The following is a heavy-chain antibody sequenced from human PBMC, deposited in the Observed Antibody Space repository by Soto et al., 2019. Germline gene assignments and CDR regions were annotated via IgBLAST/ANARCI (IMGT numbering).Heavy chain of an antibody. CDR2: IYPGDSDA. J-gene: IGHJ4*02. Sequence: GESLKISWKASGYNFISYWIALVRHIPLKGLEWMGIIYPGDSDATYSPSFEGQVTFSVDKSITTAYLQWISLKASDTAMYYCARQAYFGSGTYYSDYWGQGTQVTSPQ. CDR3: ARQAYFGSGTYYSDY. D-gene: IGHD3-10*01. CDR1: GYNFISYW. V-gene: IGHV5-51*01.